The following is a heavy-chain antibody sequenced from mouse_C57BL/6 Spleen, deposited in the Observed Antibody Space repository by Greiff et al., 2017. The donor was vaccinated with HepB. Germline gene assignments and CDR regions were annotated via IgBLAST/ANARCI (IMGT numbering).Heavy chain of an antibody. D-gene: IGHD2-1*01. J-gene: IGHJ4*01. Sequence: VQLVESGPELVKPGASVKISCKASGYAFSSSWMNWVKQRPGKGLEWIGRIYPGDGDTNYNGKFKGKATLTADKSSSTAYMQLSSLTSEDSAVYFCARSGVYRYAMDYWGQGTSVTVSS. CDR2: IYPGDGDT. CDR3: ARSGVYRYAMDY. V-gene: IGHV1-82*01. CDR1: GYAFSSSW.